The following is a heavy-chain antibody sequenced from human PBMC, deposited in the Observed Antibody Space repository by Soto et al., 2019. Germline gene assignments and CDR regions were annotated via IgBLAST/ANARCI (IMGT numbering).Heavy chain of an antibody. CDR3: ARDRGMELLNFSQYYYGMDV. Sequence: SVKVSCKASGGTFSSYAISWVRQAPGQGLEWMGGIIPIFGTANYAQKFQGRVTITADESTSTAYMELSSLRSEDTAVYYCARDRGMELLNFSQYYYGMDVWGQGTTVTVSS. D-gene: IGHD1-7*01. V-gene: IGHV1-69*13. CDR2: IIPIFGTA. CDR1: GGTFSSYA. J-gene: IGHJ6*02.